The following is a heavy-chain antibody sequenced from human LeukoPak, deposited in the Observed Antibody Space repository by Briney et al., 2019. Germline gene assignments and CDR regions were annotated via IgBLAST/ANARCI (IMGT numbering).Heavy chain of an antibody. CDR1: GGSFSGYY. Sequence: SETLSLTCAVYGGSFSGYYWSWIRQPPGKGLEWIGEINHSGSTNYNPSLKSRVTISVDTSKNQFSLKLSSVTAADTAVYYCARVRGSSASWFDPWGQGTLVTVSS. D-gene: IGHD1-26*01. CDR3: ARVRGSSASWFDP. V-gene: IGHV4-34*01. CDR2: INHSGST. J-gene: IGHJ5*02.